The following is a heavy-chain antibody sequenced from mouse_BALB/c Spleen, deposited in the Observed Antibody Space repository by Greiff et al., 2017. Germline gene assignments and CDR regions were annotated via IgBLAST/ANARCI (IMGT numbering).Heavy chain of an antibody. D-gene: IGHD1-1*01. V-gene: IGHV1S34*01. Sequence: LVKTGASVKISCKASGYSFTGYYMHWVKQSHGKSLEWIGYISCYNGATSYNQKFKGKATFTVDTSSSTAYMQFNSLTSEDSAVYYCAREVSTTVGGSWFAYWGQGTLVTVSA. CDR1: GYSFTGYY. CDR3: AREVSTTVGGSWFAY. J-gene: IGHJ3*01. CDR2: ISCYNGAT.